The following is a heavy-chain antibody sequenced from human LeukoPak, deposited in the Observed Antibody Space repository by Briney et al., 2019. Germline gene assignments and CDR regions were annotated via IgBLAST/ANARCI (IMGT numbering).Heavy chain of an antibody. CDR3: AREARGSNGYYYNF. V-gene: IGHV4-59*01. J-gene: IGHJ4*02. Sequence: SETLSLTCTVSGGSTSSYYWSWIRQPPGKGLQWIGDISYSGSTKYNPTLESRATISADTSKNQFSLKVTSVTAADTAVYYCAREARGSNGYYYNFWGQGSLVTVSS. D-gene: IGHD3-22*01. CDR2: ISYSGST. CDR1: GGSTSSYY.